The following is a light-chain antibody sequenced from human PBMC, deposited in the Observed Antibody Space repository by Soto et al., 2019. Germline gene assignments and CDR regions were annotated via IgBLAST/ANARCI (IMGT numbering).Light chain of an antibody. CDR3: QQYNSYSLT. CDR2: QAS. V-gene: IGKV1-5*03. CDR1: QTISSW. J-gene: IGKJ1*01. Sequence: DSQMTQSPSALSASVGDRVTITCLASQTISSWLAWYQQKPGEAPRLLIYQASSLETEVPSRFSGSGSGTEFTLTISSLQPGDFATYYCQQYNSYSLTFGQGTKVDI.